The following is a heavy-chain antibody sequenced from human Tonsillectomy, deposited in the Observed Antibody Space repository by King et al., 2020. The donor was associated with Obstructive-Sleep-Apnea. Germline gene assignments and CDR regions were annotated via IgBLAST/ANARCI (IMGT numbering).Heavy chain of an antibody. J-gene: IGHJ4*02. D-gene: IGHD6-19*01. CDR1: GFTFSDYY. Sequence: VQLVESGGGLVKPGESLRLSCAPSGFTFSDYYMNWIRQAPGKGLEWVSYISSSGNTIHYADSVKGRFTIARDNAKNSLSLQMNSLRAEDTAVYYCARDFSGYDSGWHYFDYWGQGTLVTVSS. CDR3: ARDFSGYDSGWHYFDY. CDR2: ISSSGNTI. V-gene: IGHV3-11*01.